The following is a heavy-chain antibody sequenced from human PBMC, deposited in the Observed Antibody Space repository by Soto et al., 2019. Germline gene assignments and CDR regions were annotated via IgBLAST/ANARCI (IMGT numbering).Heavy chain of an antibody. J-gene: IGHJ5*02. V-gene: IGHV3-48*02. CDR2: ISSSSSTI. D-gene: IGHD3-10*01. Sequence: GGSLRLSCAASGFTFSSYSMNWVRQAPGKGLEWVSYISSSSSTIYYADSVKGRFTISRDNAKNSLYLQMNSLRDEDTAVYYCARDLAPYGSGSYNWFDPWGQGTLVTVSS. CDR3: ARDLAPYGSGSYNWFDP. CDR1: GFTFSSYS.